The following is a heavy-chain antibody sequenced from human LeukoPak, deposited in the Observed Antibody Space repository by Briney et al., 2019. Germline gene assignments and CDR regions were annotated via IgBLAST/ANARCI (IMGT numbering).Heavy chain of an antibody. CDR2: ISSSGNTI. V-gene: IGHV3-48*01. CDR3: ARDRRYSGSFYVRWGQFFDY. J-gene: IGHJ4*02. CDR1: GFTFSHHN. D-gene: IGHD1-26*01. Sequence: GGSLRLSCAASGFTFSHHNMNWVRQVPGKGLESVSYISSSGNTIYYADSVKGRFTISRDNAHGSLYLQMNSLRAEDTAVYYCARDRRYSGSFYVRWGQFFDYWGQGTLVTVSS.